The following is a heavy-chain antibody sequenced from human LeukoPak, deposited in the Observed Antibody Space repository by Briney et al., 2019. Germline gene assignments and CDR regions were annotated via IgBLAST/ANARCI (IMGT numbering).Heavy chain of an antibody. CDR3: ARGCSSTSCYGLYYFDY. V-gene: IGHV4-59*01. CDR1: GGSISSYY. Sequence: PSVTLSLTCTVSGGSISSYYWSWIRQPPGKGLVWFGYIYYSGSTNYNPSLKSRVTISVDTSKNQFSLKLSSVTAADTAVYYCARGCSSTSCYGLYYFDYWGQGTLVTVSS. J-gene: IGHJ4*02. CDR2: IYYSGST. D-gene: IGHD2-2*01.